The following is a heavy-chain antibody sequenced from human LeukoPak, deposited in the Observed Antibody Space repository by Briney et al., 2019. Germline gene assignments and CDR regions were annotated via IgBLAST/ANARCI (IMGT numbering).Heavy chain of an antibody. D-gene: IGHD6-25*01. CDR2: IYYRGNT. CDR1: GGSISDSNYY. V-gene: IGHV4-39*01. J-gene: IGHJ5*02. CDR3: ARQSTIAAAKIDP. Sequence: PSETLSLTYTVSGGSISDSNYYWGWIRQPPGRGLEWIGNIYYRGNTFYSPSLKSRVTVSVDTSKNQFPLKLNSVTAADTAIYYCARQSTIAAAKIDPWGQGSLVTVSS.